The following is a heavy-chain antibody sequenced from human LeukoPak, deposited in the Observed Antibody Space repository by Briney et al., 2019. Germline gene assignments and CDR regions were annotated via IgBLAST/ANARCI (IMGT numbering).Heavy chain of an antibody. CDR1: GFTFSSYA. CDR2: INAGNGNT. V-gene: IGHV1-3*01. J-gene: IGHJ6*02. D-gene: IGHD3-3*01. Sequence: GGSLRLSCAAAGFTFSSYAMHWVRQAPGQRLEWMGWINAGNGNTKYSQKFQGRVTITRDTSASTAYMELSSLRSEDTAVYYCARGLLDDFWSGYSPYGMDVWGQGTTVTVSS. CDR3: ARGLLDDFWSGYSPYGMDV.